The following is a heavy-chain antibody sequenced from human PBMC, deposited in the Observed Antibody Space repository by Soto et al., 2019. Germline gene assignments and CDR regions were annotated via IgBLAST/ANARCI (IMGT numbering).Heavy chain of an antibody. J-gene: IGHJ3*02. V-gene: IGHV1-18*01. CDR1: GYTFTHYG. Sequence: QVQLVQSGAEVRKPGASVKVSCTASGYTFTHYGISWVRQAPGQGLAWMGWISAFNGNTKYAENFQDRVTMTTDTSTNTSYLELRSLLSDDTAMYYCARVYGSGSYIAFDIWGPGTMVTVSS. D-gene: IGHD3-10*01. CDR3: ARVYGSGSYIAFDI. CDR2: ISAFNGNT.